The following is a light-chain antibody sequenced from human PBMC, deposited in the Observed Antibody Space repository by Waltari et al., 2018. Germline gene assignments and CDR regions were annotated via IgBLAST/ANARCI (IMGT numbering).Light chain of an antibody. CDR1: SPNIGTGYA. V-gene: IGLV1-40*01. Sequence: QSVLTQPPSVSGAPGQRVTISCTGSSPNIGTGYAVHWYQQLPGTAPKRLIYGNSNRPSGVPDRFSGSKSGTSASLAITGLQAEDEADYYCQSYDSSLSGSVFGGGTKLTVL. CDR2: GNS. CDR3: QSYDSSLSGSV. J-gene: IGLJ2*01.